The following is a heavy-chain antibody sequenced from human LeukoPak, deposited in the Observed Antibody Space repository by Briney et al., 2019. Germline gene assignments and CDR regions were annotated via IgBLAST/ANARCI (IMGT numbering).Heavy chain of an antibody. D-gene: IGHD6-13*01. Sequence: SETLSLTCTVSGGSISSGSYYWSWIRQPAGKGLEWIGRFYTSGSTNYNPSLKSRVTISLDTSKNQFSLKLSSVTAADTAMYYCARGAAATYWGQGTLVTVSS. CDR1: GGSISSGSYY. CDR3: ARGAAATY. V-gene: IGHV4-61*02. CDR2: FYTSGST. J-gene: IGHJ4*02.